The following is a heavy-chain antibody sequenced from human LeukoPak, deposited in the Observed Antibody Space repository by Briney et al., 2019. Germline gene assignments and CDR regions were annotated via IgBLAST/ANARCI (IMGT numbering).Heavy chain of an antibody. V-gene: IGHV4-34*01. CDR3: AREIYYGDSDY. D-gene: IGHD4-17*01. CDR1: GGSFSGYY. CDR2: INHSGST. Sequence: SETLSLTCAVYGGSFSGYYWSWIRQPPGKGLEWIGEINHSGSTNYNPSLKSRVTISVDTSKNQFSLKLSSVTAADTAVCYCAREIYYGDSDYWGQGTLVTVSS. J-gene: IGHJ4*02.